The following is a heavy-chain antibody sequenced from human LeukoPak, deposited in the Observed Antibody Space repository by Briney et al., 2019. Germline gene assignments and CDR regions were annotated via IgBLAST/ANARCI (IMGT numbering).Heavy chain of an antibody. D-gene: IGHD3-9*01. CDR3: ASAVTYFDWYGY. V-gene: IGHV1-69*13. Sequence: SVKVSCKASGCTFSSYAISWVRQAPGQGLEWMGGIIPIFGTANYAQKFQGRVTITADESTSTAYMELSSLRSEDTAVYYCASAVTYFDWYGYWGQGTLVTVSS. J-gene: IGHJ4*02. CDR1: GCTFSSYA. CDR2: IIPIFGTA.